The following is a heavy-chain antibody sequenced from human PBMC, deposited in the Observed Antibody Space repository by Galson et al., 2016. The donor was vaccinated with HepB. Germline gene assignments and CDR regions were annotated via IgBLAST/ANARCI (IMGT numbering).Heavy chain of an antibody. J-gene: IGHJ4*02. CDR2: ISYTGLSS. CDR1: GFTFGDFA. Sequence: SLRLSCAASGFTFGDFAMTWVRPVPGKRLEWVSAISYTGLSSDYADSVKGRFTISRDNAKNSMYLQMNSLRVEDTAVYYCARDGYRVFGHWGQGTLVTVSS. V-gene: IGHV3-23*01. CDR3: ARDGYRVFGH. D-gene: IGHD5-24*01.